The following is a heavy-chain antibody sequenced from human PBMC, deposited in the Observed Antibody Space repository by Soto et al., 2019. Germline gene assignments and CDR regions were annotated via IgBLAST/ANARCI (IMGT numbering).Heavy chain of an antibody. CDR1: GFTFSSYW. CDR3: ARVLSYGFGLNYFDY. Sequence: GGSLRLSCAASGFTFSSYWMSWVRQAPGKGLEWVANIKQDGSEKYYVDSVKGRFTISRDNAKNSLYLQMNSLRAEDTAVYYCARVLSYGFGLNYFDYWGQGTLVTVSS. V-gene: IGHV3-7*01. J-gene: IGHJ4*02. D-gene: IGHD5-18*01. CDR2: IKQDGSEK.